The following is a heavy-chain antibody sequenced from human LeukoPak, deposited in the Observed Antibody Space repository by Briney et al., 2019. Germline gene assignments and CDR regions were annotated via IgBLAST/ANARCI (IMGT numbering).Heavy chain of an antibody. CDR2: IYRGGST. CDR1: GFTFSSYG. Sequence: GGSLRLSCAASGFTFSSYGMHWVRQAPGKGLEWVSIIYRGGSTYYADSVKGRFTISRDNSKNTLYLQMNSLRAEDTAVYYCAGTAAAGSRRTLEYFQHWGQGTLVTVSS. CDR3: AGTAAAGSRRTLEYFQH. D-gene: IGHD6-13*01. V-gene: IGHV3-NL1*01. J-gene: IGHJ1*01.